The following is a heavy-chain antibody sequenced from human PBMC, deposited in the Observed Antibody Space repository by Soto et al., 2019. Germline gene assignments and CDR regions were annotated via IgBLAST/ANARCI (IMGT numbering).Heavy chain of an antibody. CDR2: ISHSGTT. D-gene: IGHD6-13*01. V-gene: IGHV4-30-4*01. J-gene: IGHJ4*02. CDR3: ARGRGQLLFDY. CDR1: GGAIRSGNYY. Sequence: SETLSLTCSVSGGAIRSGNYYWSWIRQSPGKGLEWLGHISHSGTTSYNPSLQSRATISLDAAQNHFSLRLNSVTVADTALYFCARGRGQLLFDYWGQGSMGTGSS.